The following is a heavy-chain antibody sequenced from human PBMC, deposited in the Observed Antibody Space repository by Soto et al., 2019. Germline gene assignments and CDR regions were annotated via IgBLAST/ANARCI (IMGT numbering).Heavy chain of an antibody. D-gene: IGHD5-18*01. Sequence: SVKVSCKASGDTFSSYAISWVRQAPGQGLEWMGGIIPIFGTANYAQKFQGRVTITADKSTSTAYMELSSLRSEDTAVYYCAREAPDTAIDYWGQGTLVTVSS. CDR2: IIPIFGTA. CDR1: GDTFSSYA. J-gene: IGHJ4*02. V-gene: IGHV1-69*06. CDR3: AREAPDTAIDY.